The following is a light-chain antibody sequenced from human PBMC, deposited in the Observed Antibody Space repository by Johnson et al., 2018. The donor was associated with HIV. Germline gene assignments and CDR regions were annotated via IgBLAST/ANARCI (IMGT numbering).Light chain of an antibody. Sequence: QSVLTQPPSVSAAPGQKVTISCSGSSSNIGNNYVSWYQQLPGTAPKLLIYENNKRPSGIPDRFSGSKSGTSATLGITGLQTGDEADYYCGTWDSSLSGDVCGSGTKVTVL. V-gene: IGLV1-51*02. CDR1: SSNIGNNY. CDR3: GTWDSSLSGDV. J-gene: IGLJ1*01. CDR2: ENN.